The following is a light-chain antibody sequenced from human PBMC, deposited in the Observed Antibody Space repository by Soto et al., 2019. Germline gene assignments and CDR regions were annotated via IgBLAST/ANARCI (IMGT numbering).Light chain of an antibody. V-gene: IGKV3-15*01. CDR1: QSISSN. CDR3: LQYNNWPPRHT. Sequence: EIVMMQSPATLSVSPGERATLSCRASQSISSNLAWYQQKPGQAPRLLIYTASTRATGIPARFSGSGSGTEFTLTISSLQSEDFAIYYCLQYNNWPPRHTFGQGTKLEIK. J-gene: IGKJ2*01. CDR2: TAS.